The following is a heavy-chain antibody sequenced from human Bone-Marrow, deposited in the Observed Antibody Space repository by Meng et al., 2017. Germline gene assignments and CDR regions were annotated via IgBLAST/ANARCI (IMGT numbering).Heavy chain of an antibody. V-gene: IGHV4/OR15-8*02. D-gene: IGHD6-19*01. CDR1: GGSISSSDW. J-gene: IGHJ4*02. CDR3: ASWIYSCGWQ. Sequence: HLPVSRPGLVEPSGTWLFPGVVSGGSISSSDWWSWGRQPPGKGLEWIGEIYHGGDTNYNPSLKSRVTIAIDRSKNQFSLKLSSVTAADTAVYYCASWIYSCGWQWGQGTLVTVSS. CDR2: IYHGGDT.